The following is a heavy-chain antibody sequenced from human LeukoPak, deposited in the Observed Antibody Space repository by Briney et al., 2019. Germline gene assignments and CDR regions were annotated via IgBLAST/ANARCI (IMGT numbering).Heavy chain of an antibody. V-gene: IGHV4-34*01. D-gene: IGHD6-19*01. Sequence: PSETLSLTCAVYGGSFSGYYWSWIRQPPGKVLEWIGEINHSGSTNYNPSLKSRVTISVDTSKNQFSLKLSSVTAADTAVYYCARGRGLAVASIPYYYYGMDVWGQGTTVTVSS. CDR3: ARGRGLAVASIPYYYYGMDV. CDR1: GGSFSGYY. CDR2: INHSGST. J-gene: IGHJ6*02.